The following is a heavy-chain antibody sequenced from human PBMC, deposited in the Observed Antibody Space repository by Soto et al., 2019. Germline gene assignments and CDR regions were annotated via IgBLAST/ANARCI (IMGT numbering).Heavy chain of an antibody. D-gene: IGHD3-3*01. J-gene: IGHJ6*02. Sequence: PSETLSLTCAVYGGSFSGYYWSWIRQPPGKGLEWIGEINHSGSTNYNPSLKSRVTISVDTSKNQFSLKLSSVTAADTAVYYCAREGFLEWLTSGMDVWGQGTTVTVSS. CDR2: INHSGST. V-gene: IGHV4-34*01. CDR3: AREGFLEWLTSGMDV. CDR1: GGSFSGYY.